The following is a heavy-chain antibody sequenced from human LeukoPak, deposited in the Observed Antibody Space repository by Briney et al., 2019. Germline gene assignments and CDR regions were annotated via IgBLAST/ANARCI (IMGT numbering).Heavy chain of an antibody. V-gene: IGHV1-18*01. CDR2: ISAYNGNT. CDR3: ARDYYDSSGYYTSGYYGIPDY. Sequence: GASVKVSCKASGYTFTSYGISWVRQAPGQGLEWMGWISAYNGNTNYAQKLQGRVTMTRDTSISTAYMELSSLRSDDTAVYYCARDYYDSSGYYTSGYYGIPDYWGQGTLVTVSS. J-gene: IGHJ4*02. D-gene: IGHD3-22*01. CDR1: GYTFTSYG.